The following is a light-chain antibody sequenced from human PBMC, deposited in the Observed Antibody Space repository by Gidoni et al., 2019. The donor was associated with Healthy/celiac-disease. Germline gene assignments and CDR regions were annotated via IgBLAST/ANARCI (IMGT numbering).Light chain of an antibody. V-gene: IGKV3-11*01. Sequence: EIVLTQPPATRSLSPGERHTLSCRASQSFSSYLAWYQQKPGQPPRLLIYYASHSSTGSPARFRGSGFATFFTLTISSLEPDDFAVYYCQQRRNWPPGGVTFGPGTKVDIK. J-gene: IGKJ3*01. CDR3: QQRRNWPPGGVT. CDR2: YAS. CDR1: QSFSSY.